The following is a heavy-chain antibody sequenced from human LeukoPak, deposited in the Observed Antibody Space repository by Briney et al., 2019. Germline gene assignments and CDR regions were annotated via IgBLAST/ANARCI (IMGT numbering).Heavy chain of an antibody. CDR3: ARSEYSFDY. J-gene: IGHJ4*02. CDR1: GFTFSAYW. Sequence: GGSLRLSCAASGFTFSAYWMHWVRQAPGKGLVWVSRINTDGSSTSYADSVKGRFTMSRDNAKNTLYLQMNSLRAEDSAVYYCARSEYSFDYWGQGTLVTVSS. V-gene: IGHV3-74*01. CDR2: INTDGSST.